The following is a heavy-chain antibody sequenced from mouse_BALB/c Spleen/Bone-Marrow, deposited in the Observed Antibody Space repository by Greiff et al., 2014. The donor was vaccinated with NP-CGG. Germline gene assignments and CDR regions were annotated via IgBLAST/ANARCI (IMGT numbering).Heavy chain of an antibody. CDR1: GFTFSNYW. CDR2: IRLKSNNYAT. Sequence: DVKLVESGGGLVQPGGSMKLSCVASGFTFSNYWMTWVRQSPEKGLEWVAEIRLKSNNYATHYAESVKGRFTISRDDSKSSVYLQMNNLRTEDTGIYYCTRVLRNFDYWGQGTTLTVSS. J-gene: IGHJ2*01. V-gene: IGHV6-6*02. CDR3: TRVLRNFDY. D-gene: IGHD1-1*01.